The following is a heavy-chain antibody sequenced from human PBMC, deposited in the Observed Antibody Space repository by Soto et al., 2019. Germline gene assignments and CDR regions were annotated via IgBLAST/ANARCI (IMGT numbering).Heavy chain of an antibody. CDR1: GITFINAW. D-gene: IGHD4-17*01. CDR3: TTDPGDYEDF. Sequence: VQLVESGGDLVKPGGCLRLSCAVSGITFINAWMSWVRQAPGKGLEWVGRIKNKADGGTADYAAPVRDRFTISRDDSKNTLFLQMNRLETEDTAVYYCTTDPGDYEDFWGQGTLVTVSS. CDR2: IKNKADGGTA. J-gene: IGHJ4*02. V-gene: IGHV3-15*01.